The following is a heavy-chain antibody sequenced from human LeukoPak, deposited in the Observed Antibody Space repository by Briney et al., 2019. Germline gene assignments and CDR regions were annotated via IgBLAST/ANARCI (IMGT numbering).Heavy chain of an antibody. J-gene: IGHJ4*02. CDR3: ANGDGFDY. CDR2: IKQDGSET. Sequence: GGSLRLSCATSGFAFSTYWMSWVRQAPGKGLEWVANIKQDGSETYYADSVKGRFTIFRDNAKNSLYLQMDSLRVEDTAVYYCANGDGFDYWGQGTLVIVSS. V-gene: IGHV3-7*01. D-gene: IGHD5-24*01. CDR1: GFAFSTYW.